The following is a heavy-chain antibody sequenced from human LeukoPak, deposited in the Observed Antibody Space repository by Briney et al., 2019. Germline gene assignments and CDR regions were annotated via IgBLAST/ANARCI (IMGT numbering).Heavy chain of an antibody. D-gene: IGHD7-27*01. CDR1: GYSFTSYW. J-gene: IGHJ4*02. V-gene: IGHV5-51*01. CDR2: IDPSDSDI. Sequence: GESLKISCKASGYSFTSYWIGWVRQMPGKVLEWMGIIDPSDSDIRYTPSFQGQVTISADKSLSTAYLQWNSLKASDTAIYYCARQTAMGRSGDYWGQGTLVTVSS. CDR3: ARQTAMGRSGDY.